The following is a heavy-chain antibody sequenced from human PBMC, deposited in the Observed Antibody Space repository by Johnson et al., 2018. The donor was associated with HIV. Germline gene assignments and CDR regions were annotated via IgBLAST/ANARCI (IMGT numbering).Heavy chain of an antibody. J-gene: IGHJ3*02. Sequence: QVQLVESGGGLVQPGGSLRLSCAASGFTFSDYYMSWIRQAPERGLAWVSYLSSGGGTIYYADSVKGRFTISRDNAKNSLYLQMNSLRVEDTALYYCARPADYGDYSRDAFDIWGQGTMVTVSS. CDR3: ARPADYGDYSRDAFDI. CDR2: LSSGGGTI. D-gene: IGHD4-17*01. V-gene: IGHV3-11*04. CDR1: GFTFSDYY.